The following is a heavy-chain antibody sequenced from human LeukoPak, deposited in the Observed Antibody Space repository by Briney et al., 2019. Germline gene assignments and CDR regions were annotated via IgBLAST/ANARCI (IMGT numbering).Heavy chain of an antibody. CDR2: IRNKANSYTT. D-gene: IGHD3-16*01. J-gene: IGHJ4*02. CDR3: ARDNWGSYDF. Sequence: PGGSLRLSCAASGFPFSDSHMDWVRQAPGKGREWVGRIRNKANSYTTEYAASVKGRFTISRDDSKTSLYLQMISLKTEDTAVYYCARDNWGSYDFWGQGTLVTVSS. V-gene: IGHV3-72*01. CDR1: GFPFSDSH.